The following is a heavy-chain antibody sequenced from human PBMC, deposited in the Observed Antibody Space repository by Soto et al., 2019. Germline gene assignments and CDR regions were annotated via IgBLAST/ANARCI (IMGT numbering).Heavy chain of an antibody. D-gene: IGHD2-21*02. J-gene: IGHJ4*02. CDR1: GDSVSSRSYY. Sequence: SEALSLPCAVTGDSVSSRSYYWCWIRQRRGKGLAWIGRIYYSGSTYNNPSLRSRVSMSIDTSKDQFSLKLKSVTAADTALYFCARQRTSVVTQAYFDVWGPGSLVTVSS. V-gene: IGHV4-39*01. CDR3: ARQRTSVVTQAYFDV. CDR2: IYYSGST.